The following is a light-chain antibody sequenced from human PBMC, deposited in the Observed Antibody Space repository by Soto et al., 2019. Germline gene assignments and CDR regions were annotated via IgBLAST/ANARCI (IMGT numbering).Light chain of an antibody. CDR3: SSYTSTSRYV. Sequence: QSVLTQPPSVSGSPGQSVTISCTGTSSDVGKYDRVSWYQQPPGTAPKLIIYEVTNRPSGVPARFSGSKSGNTASLTISGLQAEDEADYYCSSYTSTSRYVFGAGTKVT. J-gene: IGLJ1*01. V-gene: IGLV2-18*02. CDR1: SSDVGKYDR. CDR2: EVT.